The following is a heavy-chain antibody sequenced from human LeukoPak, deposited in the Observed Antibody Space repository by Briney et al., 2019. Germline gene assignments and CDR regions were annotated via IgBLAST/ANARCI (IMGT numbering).Heavy chain of an antibody. J-gene: IGHJ4*02. Sequence: GEPLKISCKGSGYSFTSYWFGWLRQMLGKGLEWMGSIYPGDSDTRYSPSIQGQVTISADKSISTAYLQWSSLKASDTAMYYCARVILVSKRAGPYYFDYWGQGTLVTVSS. CDR1: GYSFTSYW. CDR2: IYPGDSDT. V-gene: IGHV5-51*01. D-gene: IGHD2-8*02. CDR3: ARVILVSKRAGPYYFDY.